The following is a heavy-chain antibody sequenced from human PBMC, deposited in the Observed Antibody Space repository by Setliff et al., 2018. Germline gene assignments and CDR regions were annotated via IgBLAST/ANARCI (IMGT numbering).Heavy chain of an antibody. V-gene: IGHV4-38-2*01. CDR1: GYSISSPHY. CDR3: ARAVITMVRGVMTGGYYFDY. CDR2: IKHSGNT. Sequence: SETLSLTCAVSGYSISSPHYWGWIRQPPGKGLEWIGSIKHSGNTYYNPSLKSRVTISVDTSKNQFSLKLSSVTAADTAVYYCARAVITMVRGVMTGGYYFDYWGQGTLVTVSS. J-gene: IGHJ4*02. D-gene: IGHD3-10*01.